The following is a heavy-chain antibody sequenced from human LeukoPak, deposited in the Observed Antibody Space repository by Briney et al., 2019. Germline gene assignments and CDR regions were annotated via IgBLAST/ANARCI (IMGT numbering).Heavy chain of an antibody. CDR2: IYYSGST. V-gene: IGHV4-30-4*01. J-gene: IGHJ4*02. CDR3: ASINYYDNSGYGYYFDY. CDR1: GGSISSGDYY. D-gene: IGHD3-22*01. Sequence: SQTLSLTCTVSGGSISSGDYYWSWIRQPPGKGLEWFGYIYYSGSTYYNPSLKSRVTISVDTSKNQFSLKLSSVTAADTAVYYCASINYYDNSGYGYYFDYWGQGTLVTVSS.